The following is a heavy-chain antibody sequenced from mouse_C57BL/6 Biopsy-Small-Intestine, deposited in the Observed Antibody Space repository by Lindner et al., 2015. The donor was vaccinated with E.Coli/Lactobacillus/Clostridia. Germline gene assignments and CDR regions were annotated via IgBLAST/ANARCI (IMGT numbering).Heavy chain of an antibody. D-gene: IGHD2-4*01. CDR1: GYAFSSSW. CDR3: ARWDDYDGAWFAY. V-gene: IGHV1-82*01. J-gene: IGHJ3*01. CDR2: IYPGDGDT. Sequence: VQLQESGPELVKPGASVKISCKASGYAFSSSWMNWVKQRPGKGLEWIGRIYPGDGDTNYNGKFKGKATLTADKSSSTAYMQLSSLTSEDSAVYFCARWDDYDGAWFAYWGQGTLVTVSA.